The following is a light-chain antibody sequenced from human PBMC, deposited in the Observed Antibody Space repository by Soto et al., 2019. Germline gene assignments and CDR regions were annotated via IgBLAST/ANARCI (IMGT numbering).Light chain of an antibody. CDR2: NNT. CDR1: NSNIGAGFG. V-gene: IGLV1-40*01. CDR3: QSFDINVLALI. J-gene: IGLJ2*01. Sequence: QPVLTQPPSVSGAPGQRVTISCTGSNSNIGAGFGVQWYQQFPRTAPRLLIYNNTNRPSGVPDRFSASKSGTSASLAITGLRAEDEADYYCQSFDINVLALIFGVGTKLTVL.